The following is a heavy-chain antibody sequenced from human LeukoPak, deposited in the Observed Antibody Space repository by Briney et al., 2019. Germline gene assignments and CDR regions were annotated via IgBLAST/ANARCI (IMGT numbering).Heavy chain of an antibody. Sequence: SETLSLTCAVYGGFFSGYYWSWIRQPPGKGLEWIGEINHSRSTNYNPSLKSRVTISVDTSKNQFSLKLSSVTAADTAVYYCARPSHCSSTSCYTFDWYFDLWGRGTLVTVSS. J-gene: IGHJ2*01. V-gene: IGHV4-34*01. CDR1: GGFFSGYY. D-gene: IGHD2-2*02. CDR3: ARPSHCSSTSCYTFDWYFDL. CDR2: INHSRST.